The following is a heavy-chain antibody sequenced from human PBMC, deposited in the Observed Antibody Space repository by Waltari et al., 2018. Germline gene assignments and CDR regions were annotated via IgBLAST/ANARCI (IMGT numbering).Heavy chain of an antibody. CDR1: GFTFSSYE. Sequence: EVQLVESGGGLVQPGGSLRLSCAASGFTFSSYEMNWVRPAPGKGREWVSYISSSGSTIYYADSVKGRFTISRDNAKNSLYLQMNSLRAEDTAVYYCARDLGYGSSTSFYYYYGMDVWGQGTTVTVSS. D-gene: IGHD2-2*01. CDR3: ARDLGYGSSTSFYYYYGMDV. CDR2: ISSSGSTI. V-gene: IGHV3-48*03. J-gene: IGHJ6*02.